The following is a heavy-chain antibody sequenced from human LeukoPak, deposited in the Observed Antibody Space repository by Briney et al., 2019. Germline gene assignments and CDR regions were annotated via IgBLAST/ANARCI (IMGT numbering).Heavy chain of an antibody. CDR3: ARDVTYYYDSSGYRLNY. D-gene: IGHD3-22*01. CDR2: IKQDGREK. CDR1: GFTFSSYW. J-gene: IGHJ4*02. Sequence: GGSLRLSCAASGFTFSSYWMSWVRQAPGKGVEGVADIKQDGREKYYVDSVKGRFTISRDNAKNSLYLQMNSLRAEDTAVHYCARDVTYYYDSSGYRLNYWGQGTLVTVSS. V-gene: IGHV3-7*01.